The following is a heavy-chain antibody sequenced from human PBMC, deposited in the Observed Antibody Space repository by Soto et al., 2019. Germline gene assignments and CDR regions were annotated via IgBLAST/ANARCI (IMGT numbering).Heavy chain of an antibody. D-gene: IGHD6-13*01. Sequence: GGSLRLSCAASGFSFDDYAMHWVRQVPGKGLEWVSGINWNSGSIGHGDSVKGRFAISRDNAKNSLHLQMNSLSAEDTAFYYCVKDESINWYSGHFRHWGQGTLVTVSS. V-gene: IGHV3-9*01. CDR1: GFSFDDYA. CDR3: VKDESINWYSGHFRH. J-gene: IGHJ1*01. CDR2: INWNSGSI.